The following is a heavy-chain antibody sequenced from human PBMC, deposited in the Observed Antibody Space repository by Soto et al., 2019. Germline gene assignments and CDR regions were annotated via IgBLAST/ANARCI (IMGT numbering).Heavy chain of an antibody. Sequence: EVQLVESGGGLVQPGGSLRLSCAAYGFTFSSYAMHWVRQATGKGLEYVSAINSNGGSTYYANYVKGRFTISRDHSNNSLYIQMRSLRAEDMSVDYGARRDGYNFEYWGQGTLVTVSS. V-gene: IGHV3-64*01. D-gene: IGHD5-12*01. CDR2: INSNGGST. J-gene: IGHJ4*02. CDR3: ARRDGYNFEY. CDR1: GFTFSSYA.